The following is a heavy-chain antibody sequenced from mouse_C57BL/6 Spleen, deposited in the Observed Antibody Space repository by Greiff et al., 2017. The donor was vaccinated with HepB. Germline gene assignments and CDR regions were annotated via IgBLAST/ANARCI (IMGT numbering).Heavy chain of an antibody. CDR3: ARLGITTVVATRAMDY. D-gene: IGHD1-1*01. CDR2: IYPGDGDT. J-gene: IGHJ4*01. V-gene: IGHV1-82*01. Sequence: VQLQESGPELVKPGASVKISCKASGYAFSSSWMNWVKQRPGKGLEWIGRIYPGDGDTNYNGKFKGKATLTADKSSSTAYMQLSSLTSEDSAVYFCARLGITTVVATRAMDYWGQGTSVTVSS. CDR1: GYAFSSSW.